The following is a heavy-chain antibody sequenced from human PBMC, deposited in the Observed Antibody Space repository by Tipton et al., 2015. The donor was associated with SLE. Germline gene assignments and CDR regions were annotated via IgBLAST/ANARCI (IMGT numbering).Heavy chain of an antibody. V-gene: IGHV3-30*18. CDR2: ISYDGSNK. CDR3: AKDHGSSYYYMDV. CDR1: GFTFSSYG. Sequence: SLRLSCAASGFTFSSYGMHWVRQAPGKGLEWVAVISYDGSNKYYADSVKGRFTISRDNSKNTLYLQMNSLRAEDTAVYYCAKDHGSSYYYMDVWGKGTTVTVSS. J-gene: IGHJ6*03.